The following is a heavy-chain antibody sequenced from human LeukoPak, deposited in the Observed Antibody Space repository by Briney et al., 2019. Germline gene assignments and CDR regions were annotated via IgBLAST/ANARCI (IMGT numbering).Heavy chain of an antibody. J-gene: IGHJ6*03. Sequence: SETLSLTCAVYGGSFSGYYWSWIRQPPGKGLEWIGEINHSGSTNYNPSLKSRVTISVDTSKNQFSLKLSSVTAADTAVYYCARAPILTAYYYHYYYMDVWGKGTTVTVSS. D-gene: IGHD3-9*01. CDR3: ARAPILTAYYYHYYYMDV. V-gene: IGHV4-34*01. CDR2: INHSGST. CDR1: GGSFSGYY.